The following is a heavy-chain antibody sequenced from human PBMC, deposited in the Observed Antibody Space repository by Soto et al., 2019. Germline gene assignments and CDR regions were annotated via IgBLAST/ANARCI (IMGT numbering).Heavy chain of an antibody. CDR1: GGSISSGGYY. V-gene: IGHV4-31*03. D-gene: IGHD3-22*01. CDR3: ARVCQSSDYLTPCEGFDL. Sequence: SETLPLTCTVSGGSISSGGYYWSWIRQHPGKGLEWIGYIYYSGSTYDNPSLKSRVTISVHTSNHQFALKLSSVTAADTAVYYCARVCQSSDYLTPCEGFDLWGRGKMVSV. CDR2: IYYSGST. J-gene: IGHJ3*01.